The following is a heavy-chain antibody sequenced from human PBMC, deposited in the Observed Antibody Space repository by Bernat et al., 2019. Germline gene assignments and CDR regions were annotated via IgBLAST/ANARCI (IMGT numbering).Heavy chain of an antibody. J-gene: IGHJ3*02. CDR3: ARERLSRYFDWSDAFDI. Sequence: QVQLVESGGGVVQPGRSLRLSCAASGFTFSSYGMHWVRQAPGKGLEWVAVIWYDGSNKYYADSVKGRFTISRDNSKNTLYLQMNSLRAEDTAVYYCARERLSRYFDWSDAFDIWGQGTMVTVSS. V-gene: IGHV3-33*01. D-gene: IGHD3-9*01. CDR1: GFTFSSYG. CDR2: IWYDGSNK.